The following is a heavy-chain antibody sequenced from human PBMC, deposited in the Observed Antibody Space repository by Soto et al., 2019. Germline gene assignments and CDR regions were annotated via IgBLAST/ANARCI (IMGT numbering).Heavy chain of an antibody. CDR3: ASARWDY. CDR2: VYYTGST. J-gene: IGHJ4*02. Sequence: PSETLPLTCAVSGGSFNSNYWSWVRQPPGKGLEWIGEVYYTGSTNYNPSLKSRVTISADTSQKQFSLKLTSVTAADTARYYCASARWDYWGQGTLVTVSS. CDR1: GGSFNSNY. V-gene: IGHV4-34*01.